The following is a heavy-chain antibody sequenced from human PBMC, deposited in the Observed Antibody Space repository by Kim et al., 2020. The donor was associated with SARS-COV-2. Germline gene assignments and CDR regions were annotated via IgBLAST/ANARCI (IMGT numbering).Heavy chain of an antibody. Sequence: SETLSLTCTVSGGSISSYYWSWIRQPPGKGLEWIGYIYYSGSTNYNPSLKSRVTISVDTSKNQFSLKLSSVTAADTAVNYCARAVPPYGMDVWGQGTTVTVSS. CDR1: GGSISSYY. V-gene: IGHV4-59*01. CDR3: ARAVPPYGMDV. J-gene: IGHJ6*02. CDR2: IYYSGST.